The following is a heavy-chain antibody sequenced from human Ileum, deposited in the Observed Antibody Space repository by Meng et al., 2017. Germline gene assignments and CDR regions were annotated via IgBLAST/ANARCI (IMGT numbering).Heavy chain of an antibody. Sequence: HLQLQESGSGLVTSSQTLSLTCTASGGSISSRAYSWTWIRQPPGKGLEWIGYIYQVGSTNYNPSLKSRVTIFVDTSKNQFSLKLTSVTAADTAVYYCASSTSGPELNYWGQGTLVTVSS. CDR2: IYQVGST. CDR1: GGSISSRAYS. D-gene: IGHD2/OR15-2a*01. J-gene: IGHJ4*02. CDR3: ASSTSGPELNY. V-gene: IGHV4-30-2*01.